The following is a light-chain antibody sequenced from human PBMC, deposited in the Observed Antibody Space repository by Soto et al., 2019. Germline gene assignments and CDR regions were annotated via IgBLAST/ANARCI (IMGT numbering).Light chain of an antibody. CDR1: QSISSE. CDR3: QQCHDWPLT. J-gene: IGKJ2*01. Sequence: EIVMTQSPATLSVSPGERATLSCRASQSISSELAWYQQKPGHPPRLLIYGASTRATGVPARFTGSGSGSDFTLPISGLQSEDFAVYYCQQCHDWPLTFGQGTRLEI. V-gene: IGKV3-15*01. CDR2: GAS.